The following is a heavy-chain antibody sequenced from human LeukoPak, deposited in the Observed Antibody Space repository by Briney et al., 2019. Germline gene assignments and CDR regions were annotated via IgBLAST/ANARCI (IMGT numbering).Heavy chain of an antibody. CDR3: ARASSSCFDY. Sequence: GESLKISCKGSGYSFSSYWIGWARQMPGKGLEWMGIIYPGDSDTRYSPSFQGQVTISADKSISTAYLQWSSLKASDNAVYYCARASSSCFDYWGQGTLVTVSS. J-gene: IGHJ4*02. D-gene: IGHD6-19*01. CDR2: IYPGDSDT. CDR1: GYSFSSYW. V-gene: IGHV5-51*01.